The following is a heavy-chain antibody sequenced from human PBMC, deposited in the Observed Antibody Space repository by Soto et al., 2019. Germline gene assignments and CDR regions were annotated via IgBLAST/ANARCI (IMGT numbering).Heavy chain of an antibody. J-gene: IGHJ4*02. CDR2: ISYGGGTT. D-gene: IGHD3-22*01. V-gene: IGHV3-23*01. Sequence: GGSLGLSCAASEFSFSNYAMRWVRQAPGKGLEWVSAISYGGGTTYYADSVKGRFTISRDNSKNTLYLQMNSLRAEDTAVYYCAKNPGYYYDSTGYHFDYWGQGTLVTVSS. CDR3: AKNPGYYYDSTGYHFDY. CDR1: EFSFSNYA.